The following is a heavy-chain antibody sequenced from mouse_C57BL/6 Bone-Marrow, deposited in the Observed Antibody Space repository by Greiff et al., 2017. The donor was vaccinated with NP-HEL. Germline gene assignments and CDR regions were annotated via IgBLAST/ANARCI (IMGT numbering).Heavy chain of an antibody. D-gene: IGHD1-1*01. V-gene: IGHV1-81*01. Sequence: QVQLKESGAELARPGASVKLSCKASGYTFTSYGISWVKQRTGQGLEWIGEIYPRSGNTYYNEKFKGKATLTADKSSRTAYMELRSLTSEDSAVYFCARRAFFITTVVGGDYWGQGTTLTVSS. J-gene: IGHJ2*01. CDR3: ARRAFFITTVVGGDY. CDR1: GYTFTSYG. CDR2: IYPRSGNT.